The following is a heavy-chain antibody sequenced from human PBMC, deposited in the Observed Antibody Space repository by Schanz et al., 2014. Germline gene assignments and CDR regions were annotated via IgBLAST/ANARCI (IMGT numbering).Heavy chain of an antibody. CDR1: GFTFSSYC. D-gene: IGHD1-26*01. Sequence: EVRLVESGGCLVQSGGSLRLSCAASGFTFSSYCMPWVRQAPGKGRVGVSRINSDDATKTYADSVKGRFTISRANGEDTTYLQMNSLRVEDTSVYYCARVRGSGSYSFHYLDLWGQGTLVTVAS. V-gene: IGHV3-74*03. J-gene: IGHJ4*02. CDR2: INSDDATK. CDR3: ARVRGSGSYSFHYLDL.